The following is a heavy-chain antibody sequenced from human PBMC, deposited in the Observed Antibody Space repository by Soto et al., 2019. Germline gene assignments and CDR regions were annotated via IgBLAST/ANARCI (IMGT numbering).Heavy chain of an antibody. CDR2: IIISSSYI. J-gene: IGHJ6*02. D-gene: IGHD6-19*01. CDR3: ARDEGSDNYYYYYGMGV. Sequence: EVQLVESGGGLVKPGASLRLSCAASGFTFSSYSMNWVRQAPGKGLEWVSSIIISSSYIYYADSVKGRFTISRDNAKNSQYLQINSQRAEDTAVYYCARDEGSDNYYYYYGMGVWGQGTPVTVSS. V-gene: IGHV3-21*01. CDR1: GFTFSSYS.